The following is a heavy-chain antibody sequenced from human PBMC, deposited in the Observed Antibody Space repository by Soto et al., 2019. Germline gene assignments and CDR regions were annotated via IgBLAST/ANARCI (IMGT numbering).Heavy chain of an antibody. CDR2: IKQDGSEK. V-gene: IGHV3-7*05. J-gene: IGHJ4*02. CDR3: ARDPYLITMVRGALFDY. CDR1: GFTFSSYW. D-gene: IGHD3-10*01. Sequence: PGGSLRLSCAASGFTFSSYWMSWVRQAPGKGLEWVANIKQDGSEKYYVDSVKGRFTISRDNAKNSLYLQMNSLRAEDTAVYYCARDPYLITMVRGALFDYWGQGTLVTVSS.